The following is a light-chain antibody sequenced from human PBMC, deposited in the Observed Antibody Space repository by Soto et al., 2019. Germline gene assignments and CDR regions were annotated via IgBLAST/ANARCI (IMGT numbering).Light chain of an antibody. CDR2: GAS. V-gene: IGKV3-15*01. Sequence: ETVMPQSPATLSVSPGEPAPLSCRTSQGLNRNLAWYQQKLGQAHRLLIHGASTRATGFPARFSGSGSGTDFTLTISSLQSEEFAVYYCQQYNNWPWTVGQGTKVDIK. CDR3: QQYNNWPWT. CDR1: QGLNRN. J-gene: IGKJ1*01.